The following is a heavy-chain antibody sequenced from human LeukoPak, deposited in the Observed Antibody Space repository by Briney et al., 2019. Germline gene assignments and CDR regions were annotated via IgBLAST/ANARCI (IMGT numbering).Heavy chain of an antibody. CDR2: INHSGST. Sequence: SETLSLTCAVYGGSFSGYYWSWIRQPPGKGLEWIGEINHSGSTNYNPSLKSRVTISVDTSKNQFSLKLSSVTAADTAVYYCARTNYDLYYFDYWGQGTLVTVSS. CDR1: GGSFSGYY. CDR3: ARTNYDLYYFDY. D-gene: IGHD3-3*01. V-gene: IGHV4-34*01. J-gene: IGHJ4*02.